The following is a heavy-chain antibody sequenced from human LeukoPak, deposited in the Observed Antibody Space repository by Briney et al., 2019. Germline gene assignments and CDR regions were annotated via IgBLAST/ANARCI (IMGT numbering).Heavy chain of an antibody. D-gene: IGHD2-2*01. CDR2: IYHTGST. V-gene: IGHV4-30-2*01. J-gene: IGHJ5*02. CDR1: GGSISSGGYY. Sequence: SQTLSLTCTVSGGSISSGGYYWSWIRQPLGKGLEWIGYIYHTGSTYYNPSLKSRVTISVDTSKNQFSLRLSSVTAADTAVYYCARLQYCSGTSCYWFDPWGQGTLVTVSS. CDR3: ARLQYCSGTSCYWFDP.